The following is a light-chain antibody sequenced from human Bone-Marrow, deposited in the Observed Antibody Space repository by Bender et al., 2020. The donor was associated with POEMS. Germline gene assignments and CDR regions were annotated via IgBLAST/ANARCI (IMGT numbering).Light chain of an antibody. CDR2: DDD. Sequence: SYVLTQPPSVSVAPGQTASIPCGGDSIGSRTVYWYQQKPGQAPVLVVYDDDDRPSGIPERFSGSNSGNTATLTISRVEAGDEADYYCQVWDSSRDLVVFGGGTELTVL. CDR3: QVWDSSRDLVV. V-gene: IGLV3-21*02. CDR1: SIGSRT. J-gene: IGLJ2*01.